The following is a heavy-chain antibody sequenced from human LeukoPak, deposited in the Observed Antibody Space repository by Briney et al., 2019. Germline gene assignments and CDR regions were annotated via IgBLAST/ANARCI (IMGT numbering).Heavy chain of an antibody. Sequence: GGSLRFSCAASGFTFSSYSMNWVRQAPGKGLEWVSSISSSSSYIYYADSVKGRFTISRDNAKNSLYLQMNSLRAEDTAVYYCARGVPPGYSSGELKNWGQGTLVTVSS. CDR3: ARGVPPGYSSGELKN. V-gene: IGHV3-21*01. CDR1: GFTFSSYS. J-gene: IGHJ4*02. D-gene: IGHD6-19*01. CDR2: ISSSSSYI.